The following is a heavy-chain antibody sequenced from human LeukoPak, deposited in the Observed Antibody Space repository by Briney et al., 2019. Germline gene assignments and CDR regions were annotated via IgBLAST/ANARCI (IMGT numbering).Heavy chain of an antibody. V-gene: IGHV3-11*01. CDR2: IRSSGSTI. J-gene: IGHJ4*02. CDR3: ARYIRGLYSSGIDY. D-gene: IGHD6-19*01. Sequence: GGSLRLSCAASGFTFSDYYMSWIRQAPGKGLEWVSYIRSSGSTIYYADPVKGRFTISRDNAKNSLYLQMNSLRAEDTAVYYCARYIRGLYSSGIDYWGQGTLVTVSS. CDR1: GFTFSDYY.